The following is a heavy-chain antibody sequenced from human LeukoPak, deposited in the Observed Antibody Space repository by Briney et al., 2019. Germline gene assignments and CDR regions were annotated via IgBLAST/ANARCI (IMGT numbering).Heavy chain of an antibody. Sequence: GGSLRLSCAASGFTFSAYAMTWVRQAPGKGLEWASGISGSGSSTYYADSAKGRFTISRDNSKNTLYLQMNSLRAEDTAAYYCAKVKSGTYYNFDSWGQGTLVTVSS. CDR1: GFTFSAYA. CDR3: AKVKSGTYYNFDS. CDR2: ISGSGSST. D-gene: IGHD1-26*01. J-gene: IGHJ4*02. V-gene: IGHV3-23*01.